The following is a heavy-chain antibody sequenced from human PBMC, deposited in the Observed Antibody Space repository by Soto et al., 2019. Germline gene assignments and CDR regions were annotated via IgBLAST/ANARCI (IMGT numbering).Heavy chain of an antibody. J-gene: IGHJ4*02. D-gene: IGHD6-19*01. CDR2: VGNDGTI. Sequence: GGSLRLSCAASGFPFSTYGMSWVRQTPGKGLEWVSIVGNDGTIYYADSVKGRFTISRDNSKNTLYLQMNSLRAEDTAVYYCAKSNGWPNRHFDYWGQGTLVTVSS. CDR3: AKSNGWPNRHFDY. V-gene: IGHV3-23*01. CDR1: GFPFSTYG.